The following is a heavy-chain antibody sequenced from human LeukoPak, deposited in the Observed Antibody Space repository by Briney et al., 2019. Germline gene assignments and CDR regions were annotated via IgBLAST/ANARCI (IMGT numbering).Heavy chain of an antibody. J-gene: IGHJ6*02. CDR2: ISSSGSTI. CDR3: ARVEFDYYDGSGPRAYYYGMDV. CDR1: GFTFSDYY. Sequence: GGSLRLSCAASGFTFSDYYMSWIRQAPGKGLEWVSYISSSGSTIYYADSVKGRFTISRDNAKNSLYLQMNSLRAEDTAVYYCARVEFDYYDGSGPRAYYYGMDVWGQGTTVTVSS. V-gene: IGHV3-11*01. D-gene: IGHD3-22*01.